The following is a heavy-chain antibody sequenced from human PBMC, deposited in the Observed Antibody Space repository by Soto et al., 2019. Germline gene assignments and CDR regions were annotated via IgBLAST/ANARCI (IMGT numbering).Heavy chain of an antibody. D-gene: IGHD3-22*01. J-gene: IGHJ4*02. V-gene: IGHV4-4*02. Sequence: SQTLSLTFAASGGSIISSNWCSWVRQPPGKGREWIGEIYHSGSTNYNPSLKSRVTISVDKSKKQFSLKLSSVTAAATAVYYCARELSYYSSSGYDYYFDHCGRGLLVTVSS. CDR2: IYHSGST. CDR1: GGSIISSNW. CDR3: ARELSYYSSSGYDYYFDH.